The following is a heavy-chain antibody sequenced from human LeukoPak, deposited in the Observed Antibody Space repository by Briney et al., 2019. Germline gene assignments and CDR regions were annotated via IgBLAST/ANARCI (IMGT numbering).Heavy chain of an antibody. CDR3: ARGGYYGLGSDFRFDP. V-gene: IGHV4-59*01. J-gene: IGHJ5*02. D-gene: IGHD3-10*01. CDR1: GGSISSYY. CDR2: IYYSGST. Sequence: PSETLSLTCTVSGGSISSYYWSWIRQPPGKGLEWIGYIYYSGSTNYKPSLKSRVTISVDTSKNQFSLKLSSVTPADTAVYYCARGGYYGLGSDFRFDPWGQGTLVTVSS.